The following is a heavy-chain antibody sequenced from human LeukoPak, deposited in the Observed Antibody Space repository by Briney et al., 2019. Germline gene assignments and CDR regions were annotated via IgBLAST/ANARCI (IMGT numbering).Heavy chain of an antibody. V-gene: IGHV3-23*01. J-gene: IGHJ4*02. D-gene: IGHD5-24*01. Sequence: PGGSLRLSCAASGFTFNNFAMNWVRQAPGQGLEWVSTVRLSGRNTYYTDSVFYADSVKGRFTISRDNSKNTVYLQMTGLRADDTAIYYCARDPDGHNGIYFDYWGQGTLVAVSS. CDR1: GFTFNNFA. CDR3: ARDPDGHNGIYFDY. CDR2: VRLSGRNT.